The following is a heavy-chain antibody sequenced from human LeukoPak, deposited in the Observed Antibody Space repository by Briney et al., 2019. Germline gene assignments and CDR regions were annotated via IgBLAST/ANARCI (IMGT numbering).Heavy chain of an antibody. CDR2: IKXKTDGGTT. CDR3: TTAPIITMVRGLYGMDV. Sequence: XLEXVGRIKXKTDGGTTDYAAPVKGRFTISRDDSKNTLYLQMNSLKTEDTAVYYCTTAPIITMVRGLYGMDVWGQGTTVTVSS. V-gene: IGHV3-15*01. D-gene: IGHD3-10*01. J-gene: IGHJ6*02.